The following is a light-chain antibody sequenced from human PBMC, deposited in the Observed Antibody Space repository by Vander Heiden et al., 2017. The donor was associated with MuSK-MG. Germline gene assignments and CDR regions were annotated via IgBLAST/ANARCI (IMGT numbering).Light chain of an antibody. J-gene: IGKJ4*01. V-gene: IGKV1D-13*01. CDR2: DAS. CDR1: QGISSA. Sequence: AIQLTQSPSSLSASVGDRVTITCRASQGISSALAWYQQKPGKAPKLLIYDASSFESQVPSQVSGSGSGTDITLTISSLQPQDFAPYYCQQVNNYLLTFGGGTKVEIK. CDR3: QQVNNYLLT.